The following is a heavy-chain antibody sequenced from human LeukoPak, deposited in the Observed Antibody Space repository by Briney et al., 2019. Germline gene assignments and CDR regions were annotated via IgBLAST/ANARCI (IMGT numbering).Heavy chain of an antibody. CDR2: IRSKTYGGTS. CDR1: GFSFGDYA. V-gene: IGHV3-49*03. CDR3: GRAPRPVAWNWFDP. D-gene: IGHD2-15*01. Sequence: QPGGSLRLSCTTSGFSFGDYAVGWFRQAPGMGLEWLGFIRSKTYGGTSEYAASLKGRFTMSRDDSKSIAYLQMNSLKIEDTAVYYCGRAPRPVAWNWFDPWGQGTLVTVSS. J-gene: IGHJ5*02.